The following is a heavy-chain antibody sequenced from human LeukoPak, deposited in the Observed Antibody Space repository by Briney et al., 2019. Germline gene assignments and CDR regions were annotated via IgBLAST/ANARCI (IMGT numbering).Heavy chain of an antibody. CDR3: ARGDDYGDYWGLY. CDR1: GYTFTKYG. Sequence: ASVKVSCKASGYTFTKYGITWVRQAPGQGLEWMGWISTYNGNTNYAQKLQGRVTMTTDTSTSTAYMELRSLISDDAAVYYCARGDDYGDYWGLYWGQGTLVTISS. J-gene: IGHJ4*02. CDR2: ISTYNGNT. V-gene: IGHV1-18*01. D-gene: IGHD4-17*01.